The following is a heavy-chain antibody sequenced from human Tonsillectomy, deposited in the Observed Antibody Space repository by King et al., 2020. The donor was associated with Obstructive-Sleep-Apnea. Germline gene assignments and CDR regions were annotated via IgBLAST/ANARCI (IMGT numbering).Heavy chain of an antibody. D-gene: IGHD3-10*01. J-gene: IGHJ3*02. CDR3: ARDDGGSGSHLEALDI. CDR2: ISYDGSNK. CDR1: GFTFSGFA. Sequence: VQLVESGGGVVQPERSLRLSCAASGFTFSGFAMHWVRQAPGKGLEWVAVISYDGSNKYYADSVKGRFTISRDNSKNTLYLQMNSLRTEDTAVYYCARDDGGSGSHLEALDIWGQGTMVSVSS. V-gene: IGHV3-30-3*01.